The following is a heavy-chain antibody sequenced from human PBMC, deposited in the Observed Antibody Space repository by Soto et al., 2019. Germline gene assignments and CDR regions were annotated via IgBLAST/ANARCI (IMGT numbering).Heavy chain of an antibody. Sequence: SLLLSSTASGLSFRTGAMGWFRLAPGKGLEWVSAISGSGSATYYADPVKGRFTISRDNSKDTLYLQMNSLRAGDTAVYYCVKDIKGTGTKGINVSCGQRSLGTV. CDR2: ISGSGSAT. J-gene: IGHJ5*02. D-gene: IGHD1-7*01. V-gene: IGHV3-23*01. CDR1: GLSFRTGA. CDR3: VKDIKGTGTKGINVS.